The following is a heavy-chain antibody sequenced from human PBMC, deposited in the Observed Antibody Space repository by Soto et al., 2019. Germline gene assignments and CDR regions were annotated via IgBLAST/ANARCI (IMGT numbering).Heavy chain of an antibody. D-gene: IGHD6-6*01. CDR1: GFTFSNYA. J-gene: IGHJ3*02. CDR2: ISGSGGST. CDR3: AKKTDSSSPWGALDI. V-gene: IGHV3-23*01. Sequence: EVQLLESGGGLVQPGGSLRLSCAGSGFTFSNYAMTWVRQAPGQGLEWVSGISGSGGSTYYADSVKGRCTISRDSSENTLYLQMDSLRAEDTALYYCAKKTDSSSPWGALDIWGQGTMVSVSS.